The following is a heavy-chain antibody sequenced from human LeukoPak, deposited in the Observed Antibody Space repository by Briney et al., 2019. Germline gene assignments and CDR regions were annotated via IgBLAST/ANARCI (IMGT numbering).Heavy chain of an antibody. CDR3: ARLVVVVPAAMGFDP. J-gene: IGHJ5*02. V-gene: IGHV4-34*01. Sequence: SETLSLTCTVSGGSISSYYWSWIRQPPGKGLEWIGEINHSGSTNYNPSLKSRVTISVDTSKNQFSLKLSSVTAADTAVYYCARLVVVVPAAMGFDPWGQGTLVTVSS. D-gene: IGHD2-2*01. CDR1: GGSISSYY. CDR2: INHSGST.